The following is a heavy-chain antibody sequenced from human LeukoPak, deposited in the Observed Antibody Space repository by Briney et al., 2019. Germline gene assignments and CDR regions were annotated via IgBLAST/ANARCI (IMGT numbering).Heavy chain of an antibody. CDR3: ARQTGSGLFILP. V-gene: IGHV4-39*01. Sequence: SETLSLTCTVSGVSITGISYYWGWIRQPPGKGLEWIGSIYYSGNTYYNASLKSQVSISIDTSKNQFSLRLTSVTAADTAVYYCARQTGSGLFILPGGQGTLVTVSS. CDR1: GVSITGISYY. D-gene: IGHD3/OR15-3a*01. J-gene: IGHJ4*02. CDR2: IYYSGNT.